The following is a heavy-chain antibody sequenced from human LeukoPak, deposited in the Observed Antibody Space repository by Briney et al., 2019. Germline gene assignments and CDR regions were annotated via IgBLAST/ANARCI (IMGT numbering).Heavy chain of an antibody. D-gene: IGHD5-12*01. V-gene: IGHV3-21*01. J-gene: IGHJ4*02. CDR1: GFTFSSYS. CDR2: ISSSSSYI. CDR3: ARDRGYSGYGGDY. Sequence: PGGSLRLSCAASGFTFSSYSMNWVRQAPGKGLEWVSSISSSSSYIYYADSVKGRFTISRDNAKNSLYLQTNSLRAEDTAVYYCARDRGYSGYGGDYWGQGTLVTVSS.